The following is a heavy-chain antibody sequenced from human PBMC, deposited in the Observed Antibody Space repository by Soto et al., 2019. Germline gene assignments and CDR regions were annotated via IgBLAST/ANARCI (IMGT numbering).Heavy chain of an antibody. V-gene: IGHV4-31*03. J-gene: IGHJ3*02. CDR2: IYYSGST. CDR1: GGSISSGGYY. D-gene: IGHD5-18*01. Sequence: QVQLQESXXXXXKPSQTLSLTCTVSGGSISSGGYYWSWIRQXPGKGLEWIGYIYYSGSTYYNPSLKSRVTISVDTSKNQFSLKLSSVTAADTAVYYCARENSYGLDHDAFDIWGQGTMVTVSS. CDR3: ARENSYGLDHDAFDI.